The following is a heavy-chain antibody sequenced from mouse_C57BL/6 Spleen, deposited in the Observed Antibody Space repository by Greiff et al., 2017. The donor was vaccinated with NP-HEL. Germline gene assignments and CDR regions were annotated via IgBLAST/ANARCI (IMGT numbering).Heavy chain of an antibody. CDR1: GFTFSDYG. D-gene: IGHD3-2*02. J-gene: IGHJ3*01. V-gene: IGHV5-17*01. CDR3: ASSGSVAY. Sequence: VQLQQSGGGLVKPGGSLKLSCAASGFTFSDYGMHWVRQAPEKGLEWVAYISSGSSTIYYADTVKGRFTISRDNAKNTLFLQMTSLRSEDTAMYYCASSGSVAYWGQGTLVTVSA. CDR2: ISSGSSTI.